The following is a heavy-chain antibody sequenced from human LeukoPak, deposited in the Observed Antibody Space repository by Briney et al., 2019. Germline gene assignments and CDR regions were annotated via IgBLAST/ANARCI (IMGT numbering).Heavy chain of an antibody. Sequence: SETLSLTCTVSGGSISSYYWSWIRQPPGKGLEWIGYIYYSGSTNYNPSLKSRVTISVDRSKNQFSLKLSSVTAADTAVYYCARSSWELLRRSFDYWGQGTLVTVSS. V-gene: IGHV4-59*12. CDR3: ARSSWELLRRSFDY. D-gene: IGHD1-26*01. CDR1: GGSISSYY. J-gene: IGHJ4*02. CDR2: IYYSGST.